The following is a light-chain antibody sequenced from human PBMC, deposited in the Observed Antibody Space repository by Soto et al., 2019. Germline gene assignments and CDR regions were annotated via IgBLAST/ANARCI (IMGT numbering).Light chain of an antibody. CDR1: QRVSSDY. CDR3: LQDYNYPFT. V-gene: IGKV3-20*01. Sequence: ETVLTQSPGTLSLSPGERATLSCRASQRVSSDYLVWYQQKPGQAPRLLIYGASSRATGIPDRFSGSGSGTDFTLTISSLESEDSATYYCLQDYNYPFTFGPGTKVDIK. J-gene: IGKJ3*01. CDR2: GAS.